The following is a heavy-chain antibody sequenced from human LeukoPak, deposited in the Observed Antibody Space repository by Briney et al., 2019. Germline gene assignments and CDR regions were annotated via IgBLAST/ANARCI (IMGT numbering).Heavy chain of an antibody. Sequence: GGSLRLSCAASGFTFSSYSMNWVRQAPGKGLEWVSSISSSSSYIYYADSVKGRFTISRDNSKNTLYLQMNSLRAEDTAVYYCAKELLWFGELGYYMDVWGKGTTVTISS. CDR2: ISSSSSYI. V-gene: IGHV3-21*01. CDR3: AKELLWFGELGYYMDV. J-gene: IGHJ6*03. D-gene: IGHD3-10*01. CDR1: GFTFSSYS.